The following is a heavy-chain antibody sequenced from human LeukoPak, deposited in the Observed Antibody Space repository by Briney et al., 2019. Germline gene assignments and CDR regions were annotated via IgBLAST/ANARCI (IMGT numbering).Heavy chain of an antibody. Sequence: ASVKVSCKASGYTFTSYDINWVRQATGQGLEWMGWMNPNSGNTGYAQKFQGRVTMTRNTSISTAYMELSSLRSEDTAVYYCARDWAVIHYFDYWGQGTLVTVSS. J-gene: IGHJ4*02. V-gene: IGHV1-8*01. D-gene: IGHD2-21*01. CDR2: MNPNSGNT. CDR3: ARDWAVIHYFDY. CDR1: GYTFTSYD.